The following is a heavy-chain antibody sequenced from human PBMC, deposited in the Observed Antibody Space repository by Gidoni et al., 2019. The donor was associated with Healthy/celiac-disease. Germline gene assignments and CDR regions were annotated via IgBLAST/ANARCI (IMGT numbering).Heavy chain of an antibody. V-gene: IGHV3-30*18. CDR3: AKDYFDTVAATLDY. J-gene: IGHJ4*02. D-gene: IGHD2-15*01. CDR1: GFTFSSYG. CDR2: ISYDGSNK. Sequence: QVQLVESGGGVVQPGRSLRISCAASGFTFSSYGMHWVRQAPGKGLEWVAVISYDGSNKYYADSVKGRFTISRDNSKNTLYLQMNSLRAEDTAVYYCAKDYFDTVAATLDYWGQGTLVTVSS.